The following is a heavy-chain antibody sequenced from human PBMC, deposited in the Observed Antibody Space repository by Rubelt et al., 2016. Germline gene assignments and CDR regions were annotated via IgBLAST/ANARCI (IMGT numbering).Heavy chain of an antibody. Sequence: QVQLQESGPGLVKPSATLSLTCTVSGGSISSYYWSWVRQPPGKGLEWIEYIYSSGSTNYNPSRKRRVTRSVETFKKQCARKRSSVTAAATAVYCGAGGRKKYFGCYFDYWGQGTLVTVSS. CDR1: GGSISSYY. CDR2: IYSSGST. V-gene: IGHV4-59*01. CDR3: AGGRKKYFGCYFDY. D-gene: IGHD3-9*01. J-gene: IGHJ4*02.